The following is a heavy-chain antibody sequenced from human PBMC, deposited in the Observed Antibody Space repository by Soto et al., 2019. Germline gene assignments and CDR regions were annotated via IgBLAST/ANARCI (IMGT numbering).Heavy chain of an antibody. V-gene: IGHV3-30-3*01. Sequence: QVQLVESGGGVVQPGRSLRLSCAASGFTFSSYAMHWVRQAPGKGLEWVAGISSDGSNKYYADSLKGRITISRDNSKNTLYMQMNSLRAEDTAVYYCARGKRYYESSGYYPHEEYDYGMDVWGQGTTVTVSS. D-gene: IGHD3-22*01. CDR1: GFTFSSYA. J-gene: IGHJ6*02. CDR3: ARGKRYYESSGYYPHEEYDYGMDV. CDR2: ISSDGSNK.